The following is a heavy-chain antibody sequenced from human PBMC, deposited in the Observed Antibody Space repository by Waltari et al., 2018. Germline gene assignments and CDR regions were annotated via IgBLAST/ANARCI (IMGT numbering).Heavy chain of an antibody. CDR1: GNSISSPYY. J-gene: IGHJ4*02. CDR2: IHHSGNT. Sequence: QVRLQESGPGLVKPSETLSLTGTVSGNSISSPYYWGWIRQPPGKGLEWIGNIHHSGNTYYNPSLKSRVTLSVDTSKNQFSLKLNSVTAADTAVYYCARGPPIVGAMDYWGQGTLVTVSS. CDR3: ARGPPIVGAMDY. V-gene: IGHV4-38-2*02. D-gene: IGHD1-26*01.